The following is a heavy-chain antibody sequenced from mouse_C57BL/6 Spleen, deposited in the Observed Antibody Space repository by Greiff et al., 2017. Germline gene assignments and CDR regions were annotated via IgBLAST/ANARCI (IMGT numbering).Heavy chain of an antibody. Sequence: VMLVESGAELVRPGASVKLSCKASGYTFTDYYINWVKQRPGQGLEWIARIYPGSGNTYSNEKFKGKATLTAEKSSSTAYMQLSSLTSEDSAVYFCARRSTTVVASGYFDVWGTGTTVTVSS. J-gene: IGHJ1*03. CDR2: IYPGSGNT. CDR3: ARRSTTVVASGYFDV. V-gene: IGHV1-76*01. CDR1: GYTFTDYY. D-gene: IGHD1-1*01.